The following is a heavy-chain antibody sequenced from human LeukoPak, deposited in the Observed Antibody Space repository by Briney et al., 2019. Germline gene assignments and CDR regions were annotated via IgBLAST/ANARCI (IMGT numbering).Heavy chain of an antibody. CDR2: MYGDMRDI. V-gene: IGHV3-74*01. Sequence: GGSLRLSCEASGLTFSNSWMHWVRQIPGKGLVWVSRMYGDMRDISYADSVKGRFAISRDNAKNTVYLQMNSLRGEDTAVYYCARDLGLRGSTWGQGTLVTVSS. CDR1: GLTFSNSW. J-gene: IGHJ5*02. CDR3: ARDLGLRGST. D-gene: IGHD5-12*01.